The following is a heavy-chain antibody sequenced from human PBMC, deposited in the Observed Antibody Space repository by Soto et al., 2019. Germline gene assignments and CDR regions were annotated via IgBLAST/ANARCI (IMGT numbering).Heavy chain of an antibody. V-gene: IGHV3-21*01. J-gene: IGHJ3*02. CDR1: GFTFSSYS. CDR2: ISSSSYI. Sequence: GGSLRLSCAASGFTFSSYSMNWVRQAPGKGLEWVSSISSSSYIYYADSVKGRFTISRDNAKNSLYLQMNSLRAEDTAVYYCARELVAPSHRGAFDIWGQGTMVTVSS. CDR3: ARELVAPSHRGAFDI. D-gene: IGHD2-15*01.